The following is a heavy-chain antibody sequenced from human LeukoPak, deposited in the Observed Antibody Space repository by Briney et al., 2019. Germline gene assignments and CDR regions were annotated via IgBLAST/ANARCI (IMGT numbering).Heavy chain of an antibody. J-gene: IGHJ4*02. CDR2: INHSGST. CDR3: ARGSGYSTYYFDY. Sequence: SETLSLTCAVYGGSLSGYYWSWIRQPPGKGLEWIGEINHSGSTNYNPSLKSRVTISVDTSKNQFSLKLSSVTAADTAVYYCARGSGYSTYYFDYWGQGTLVTDSS. V-gene: IGHV4-34*01. D-gene: IGHD6-13*01. CDR1: GGSLSGYY.